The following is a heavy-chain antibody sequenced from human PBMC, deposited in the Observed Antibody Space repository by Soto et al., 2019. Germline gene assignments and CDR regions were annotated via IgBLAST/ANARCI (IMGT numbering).Heavy chain of an antibody. CDR2: ISYDGSNK. CDR3: TTDLSLIRDYDSSGYPDY. CDR1: GFTFSSYG. V-gene: IGHV3-30*03. D-gene: IGHD3-22*01. J-gene: IGHJ4*02. Sequence: GGSLRLSCAASGFTFSSYGMHWVRQAPDKGQERVAVISYDGSNKYYADSVKGRFTISRDNSKNTLYLQMNSLKTEDTAVYYCTTDLSLIRDYDSSGYPDYWGQGTLVTVS.